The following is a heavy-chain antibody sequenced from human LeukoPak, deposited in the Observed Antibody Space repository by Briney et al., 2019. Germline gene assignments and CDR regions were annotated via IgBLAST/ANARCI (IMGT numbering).Heavy chain of an antibody. CDR3: ARDVRGYSYGHYWYFDL. V-gene: IGHV1-69*13. Sequence: SVKVSCKASGGTFSSYAISWVRQAPGQGLEWMGGIIPIFGTTNYAQKFQGRVTITADESTSTAYMELSSLRSEDTAVYYCARDVRGYSYGHYWYFDLWGRGTLVTVSS. CDR2: IIPIFGTT. CDR1: GGTFSSYA. D-gene: IGHD5-18*01. J-gene: IGHJ2*01.